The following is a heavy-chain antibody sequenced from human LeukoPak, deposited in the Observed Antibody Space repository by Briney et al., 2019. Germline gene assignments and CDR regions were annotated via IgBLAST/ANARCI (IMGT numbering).Heavy chain of an antibody. CDR2: INPNSGGT. D-gene: IGHD2-2*02. V-gene: IGHV1-2*06. J-gene: IGHJ6*02. Sequence: ASVKVSCKASGHTFTGYYMHWVRQAPGQGLEWMGRINPNSGGTNYAQKFQGRVTMTRDTSISTAYMELSRLRSDDTAVYYCARVHTVYYGMDVWGQGTTVTVSS. CDR3: ARVHTVYYGMDV. CDR1: GHTFTGYY.